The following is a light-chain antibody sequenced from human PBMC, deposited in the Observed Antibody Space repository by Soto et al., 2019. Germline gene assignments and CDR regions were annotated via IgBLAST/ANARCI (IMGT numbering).Light chain of an antibody. V-gene: IGLV2-8*01. CDR2: EVV. CDR3: KSYVGCNPYV. Sequence: QSVLTQPPSASGSPGQSVTISCTGTKNDIGVYDFVSWYQHHPGKAPRLIIYEVVQRPSGVPDRFSGSKSGNTASLTVSGLQAADEADYFCKSYVGCNPYVFGSGTKVTVL. J-gene: IGLJ1*01. CDR1: KNDIGVYDF.